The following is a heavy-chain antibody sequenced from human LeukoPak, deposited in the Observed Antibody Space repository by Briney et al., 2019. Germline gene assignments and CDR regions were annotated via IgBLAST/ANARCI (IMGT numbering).Heavy chain of an antibody. Sequence: SETLCLTCTVSGGSITSFYWSWIRQPPGKGLEWIGYISYNGRTNYNPSLKSRVTISVDTSKNQFSLKLTSVTATDTAVYYCARDYGGKFDYWGQGILVTVSS. D-gene: IGHD4-23*01. CDR3: ARDYGGKFDY. CDR2: ISYNGRT. CDR1: GGSITSFY. V-gene: IGHV4-59*01. J-gene: IGHJ4*02.